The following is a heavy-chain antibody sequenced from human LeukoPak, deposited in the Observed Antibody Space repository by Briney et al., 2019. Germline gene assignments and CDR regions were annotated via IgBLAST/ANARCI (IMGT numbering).Heavy chain of an antibody. CDR1: GFTFSSFS. J-gene: IGHJ3*01. D-gene: IGHD6-13*01. CDR2: ISNNGYAT. Sequence: AGGSLRLSCAASGFTFSSFSMNWVRQAQGKGLEWVSYISNNGYATFYADSAKGRFTIFRDSAQNSLYLQMNSLRVEDTAVYYCARGAESNSWYADRPLDLWGQGTMVTVCS. V-gene: IGHV3-48*04. CDR3: ARGAESNSWYADRPLDL.